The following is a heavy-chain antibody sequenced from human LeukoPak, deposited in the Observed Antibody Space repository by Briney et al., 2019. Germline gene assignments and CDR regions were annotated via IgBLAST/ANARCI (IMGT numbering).Heavy chain of an antibody. J-gene: IGHJ4*02. CDR2: IKQDGSEN. CDR1: GFTFSSYW. V-gene: IGHV3-7*03. CDR3: ARVPGYFDY. Sequence: GGSLRLSCAASGFTFSSYWMSWVRQAPGKGLEWVANIKQDGSENYYVDSVKGRFTISRDNSKNTLYLQMNSLRAEDTAVYYCARVPGYFDYWGQGTLVTVSS.